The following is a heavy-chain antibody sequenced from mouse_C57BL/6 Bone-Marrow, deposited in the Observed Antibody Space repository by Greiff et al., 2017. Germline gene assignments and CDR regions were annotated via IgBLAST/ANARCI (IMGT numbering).Heavy chain of an antibody. CDR2: IIPGSGST. J-gene: IGHJ3*01. D-gene: IGHD1-1*01. Sequence: VQLLQSGAELMKPGASVKLSCKATGYTFTGYWIEWVKQRPGHGLEWIGEIIPGSGSTNYNEKVKGEVTFTADTSANTAYLQLSSLTTEDSAIYYCASGGGYYGSRWPYWGQGTLVTVSA. CDR3: ASGGGYYGSRWPY. CDR1: GYTFTGYW. V-gene: IGHV1-9*01.